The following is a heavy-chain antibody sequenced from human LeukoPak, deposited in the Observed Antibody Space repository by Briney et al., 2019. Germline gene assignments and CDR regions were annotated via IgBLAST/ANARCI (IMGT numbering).Heavy chain of an antibody. Sequence: GRSLRLSCAASGFTFDDYAMHWVRQAPGKGLEWVSGISWNSGSIGYADSVKGRFTISRDNAKNSLYLQMNSLRAEDTALYYCAKDALQANYYGSGSYFGMDVWGQGTTVTVSS. CDR2: ISWNSGSI. D-gene: IGHD3-10*01. CDR3: AKDALQANYYGSGSYFGMDV. CDR1: GFTFDDYA. J-gene: IGHJ6*02. V-gene: IGHV3-9*01.